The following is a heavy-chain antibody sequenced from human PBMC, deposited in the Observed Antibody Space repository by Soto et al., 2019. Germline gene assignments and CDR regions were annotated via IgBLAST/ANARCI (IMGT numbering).Heavy chain of an antibody. CDR3: ARGNSGDDDEFDY. J-gene: IGHJ4*02. D-gene: IGHD5-12*01. V-gene: IGHV1-2*02. CDR1: GYTFTGYY. Sequence: AASVKVSCKASGYTFTGYYIHWVRQAPGQGLEWMGWVNPNSGGTGYAQRFQGRVTMTRDTSINSVYMELSRLRSDDTATYFCARGNSGDDDEFDYWGQGTPVTVSS. CDR2: VNPNSGGT.